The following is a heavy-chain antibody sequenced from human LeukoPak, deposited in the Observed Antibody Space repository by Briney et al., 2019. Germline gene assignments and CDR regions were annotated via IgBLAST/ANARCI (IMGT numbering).Heavy chain of an antibody. CDR1: GGSFSGYY. Sequence: SETLSLTCAAYGGSFSGYYWSWIRQPPGKGLEWIGEINHSGSTNYNPSLKSRVTISVDTSKNQFSLKLSSVTAADTAVYYCARGGYYGSGSYYNDSNWFDPWGQGTLVTVSS. J-gene: IGHJ5*02. CDR3: ARGGYYGSGSYYNDSNWFDP. D-gene: IGHD3-10*01. CDR2: INHSGST. V-gene: IGHV4-34*01.